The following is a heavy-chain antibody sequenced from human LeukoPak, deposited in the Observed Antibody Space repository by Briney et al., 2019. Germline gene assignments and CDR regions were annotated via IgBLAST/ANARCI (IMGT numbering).Heavy chain of an antibody. J-gene: IGHJ4*02. V-gene: IGHV3-23*01. CDR3: ARSMVRIDY. Sequence: GGSLRLSCAASGFTFSSYAMSWVRQAPGKGLEWVSSVSGSGDSTYYADSVKGRFTISRDNSKNTLYLQMNSLRAEDTAVYYCARSMVRIDYWGQGTLVTVSS. D-gene: IGHD3-10*01. CDR2: VSGSGDST. CDR1: GFTFSSYA.